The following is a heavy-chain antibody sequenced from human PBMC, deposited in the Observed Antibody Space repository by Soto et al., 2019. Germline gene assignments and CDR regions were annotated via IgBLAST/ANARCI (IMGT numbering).Heavy chain of an antibody. J-gene: IGHJ4*02. CDR3: ARSTVTTFGFGEY. CDR2: ISYDGSNK. V-gene: IGHV3-30-3*01. CDR1: GFTFSSYA. Sequence: ESGGGVVQPGRSLRLSCAASGFTFSSYAMHWVRQAPGKGLEWVAVISYDGSNKYYADSVKGRFTISRDNSKNTLYLQMNSLRAEDTAVYYCARSTVTTFGFGEYWGQGTLVTVSS. D-gene: IGHD4-17*01.